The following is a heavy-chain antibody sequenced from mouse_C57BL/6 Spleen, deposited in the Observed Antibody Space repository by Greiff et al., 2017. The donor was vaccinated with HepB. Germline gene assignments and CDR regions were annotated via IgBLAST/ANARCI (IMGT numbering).Heavy chain of an antibody. Sequence: VQLQQSGAELARPGASVKLSCKASGYTFTSYGISWVKQRTGQGLEWIGEIYPRSGNTYYNEKFKGKATLTADKSSSTAYMELRSLTSADSAVYFCARYPIYYGYDGDAMDYWGQGTSVTVSS. CDR3: ARYPIYYGYDGDAMDY. D-gene: IGHD2-2*01. CDR1: GYTFTSYG. V-gene: IGHV1-81*01. CDR2: IYPRSGNT. J-gene: IGHJ4*01.